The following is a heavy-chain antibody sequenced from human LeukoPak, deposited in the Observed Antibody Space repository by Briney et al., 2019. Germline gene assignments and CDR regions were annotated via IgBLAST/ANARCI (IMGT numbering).Heavy chain of an antibody. CDR1: GFTFSIYA. J-gene: IGHJ4*02. Sequence: GGSLRLSCAASGFTFSIYALSWVRQGTGKGLEWVSSTSSGGELTFYADSVKGRFTISRDNSKNTLYLQMNSLRAEDTAVYYCAKDRPNYYHDNGHYYRRGGDCWGQGTLVTVSS. V-gene: IGHV3-23*01. CDR3: AKDRPNYYHDNGHYYRRGGDC. CDR2: TSSGGELT. D-gene: IGHD3-22*01.